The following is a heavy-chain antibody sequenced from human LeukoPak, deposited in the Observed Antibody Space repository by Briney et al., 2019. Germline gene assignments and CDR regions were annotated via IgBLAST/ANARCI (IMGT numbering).Heavy chain of an antibody. J-gene: IGHJ3*02. CDR1: GFTFSTYT. D-gene: IGHD6-13*01. V-gene: IGHV3-21*01. Sequence: GGSLRLSCAPSGFTFSTYTFYWVRQAPGKGLESVSSISSTTSYIFYADSVKGRFTISRDNAKNSLFLQMNSLRAEDTGVYYCARLNITSAGRAFDIWGQGTMVTVSS. CDR2: ISSTTSYI. CDR3: ARLNITSAGRAFDI.